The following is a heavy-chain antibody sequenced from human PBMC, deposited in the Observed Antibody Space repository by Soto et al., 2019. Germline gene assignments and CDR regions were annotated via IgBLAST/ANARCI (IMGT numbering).Heavy chain of an antibody. CDR1: GFTFSNYA. V-gene: IGHV3-30*18. J-gene: IGHJ4*01. Sequence: GGSLRLSCAASGFTFSNYAMHWVRQAPGKGLEWVALTSYDGNNDYYTDSMKGLFTISRDNSKNTLFLQMNSPRPEDTAVYYCAKDKGVFNWATSYFDYWGQGALVTVSS. CDR2: TSYDGNND. D-gene: IGHD1-1*01. CDR3: AKDKGVFNWATSYFDY.